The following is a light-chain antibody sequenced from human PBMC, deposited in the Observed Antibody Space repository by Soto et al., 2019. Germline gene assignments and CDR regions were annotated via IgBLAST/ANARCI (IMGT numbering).Light chain of an antibody. CDR2: EVR. CDR1: SSDVGAYNY. J-gene: IGLJ1*01. CDR3: SSYAGSNNFV. Sequence: QSALTQPPSASGSPGQSVTISCAGSSSDVGAYNYVSWYQQHPGKAPKLINYEVRNRPAGVPDRFSGSKSGNTASLTFFGLQGEDEADYYCSSYAGSNNFVFGTGTKVTVL. V-gene: IGLV2-8*01.